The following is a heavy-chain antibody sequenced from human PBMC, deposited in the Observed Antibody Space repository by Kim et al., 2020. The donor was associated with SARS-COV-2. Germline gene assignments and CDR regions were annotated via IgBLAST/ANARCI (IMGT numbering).Heavy chain of an antibody. Sequence: SQTLSLTCAISGDRVSSNSAAWNWIRQSPSRGLEWLGRTYYRSKWYNDYAVSVKSRITINPDTSKNQFSLQLNSVTPEDTAVYYCARDPSPRTLTIFEVGYYYGMDVWGQGTTVTVSS. D-gene: IGHD3-3*01. CDR3: ARDPSPRTLTIFEVGYYYGMDV. CDR2: TYYRSKWYN. J-gene: IGHJ6*02. V-gene: IGHV6-1*01. CDR1: GDRVSSNSAA.